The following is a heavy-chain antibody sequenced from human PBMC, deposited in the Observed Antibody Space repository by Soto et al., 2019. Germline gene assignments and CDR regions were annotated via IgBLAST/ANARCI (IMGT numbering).Heavy chain of an antibody. D-gene: IGHD6-6*01. CDR2: ISYDGSNK. CDR3: ARDLSYSTSSLGY. CDR1: VFTFSSYA. Sequence: PWWSLRLSCSASVFTFSSYAMHWFRQAPGKGLEWVALISYDGSNKYYADSVKGRFTISRDNSKNTLYLQMHSLRAEDTAVYYCARDLSYSTSSLGYWGQGTLVTVSS. J-gene: IGHJ4*02. V-gene: IGHV3-30-3*01.